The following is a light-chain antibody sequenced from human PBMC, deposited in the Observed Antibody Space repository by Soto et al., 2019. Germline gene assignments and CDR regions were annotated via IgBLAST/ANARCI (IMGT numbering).Light chain of an antibody. Sequence: EIVMTQSPATLSLSPGERATLSCRASHGLGTNLAWYQQIPGQAPRLLIYGASTRATGIPARFSGSGSETEFTLTISSLQSKDLAAYYCQQYNNWPLTFGGGTKVEIK. J-gene: IGKJ4*01. CDR1: HGLGTN. V-gene: IGKV3-15*01. CDR2: GAS. CDR3: QQYNNWPLT.